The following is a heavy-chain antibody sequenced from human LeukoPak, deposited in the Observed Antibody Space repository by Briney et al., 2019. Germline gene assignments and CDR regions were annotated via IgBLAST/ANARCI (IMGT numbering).Heavy chain of an antibody. CDR3: ARAHNWKYGTFDY. V-gene: IGHV3-30*03. CDR1: GFTFSSYG. D-gene: IGHD1-7*01. CDR2: ISYDGSNK. J-gene: IGHJ4*02. Sequence: GRSLRLSCAASGFTFSSYGMHWVRQAPGKGLEWVAVISYDGSNKYYADSVKGRFNISRDNSKNTLYLQMNSLRAEDTAVYYCARAHNWKYGTFDYWGQGTLVTVSS.